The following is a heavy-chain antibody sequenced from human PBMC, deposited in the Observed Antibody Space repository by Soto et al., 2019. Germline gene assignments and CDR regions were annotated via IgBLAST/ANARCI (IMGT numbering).Heavy chain of an antibody. CDR2: ITSNGRTT. CDR3: VKDHIATAGIGIHNWFDP. J-gene: IGHJ5*02. CDR1: GFTFSTYA. Sequence: QPGGYLRLSSSASGFTFSTYAMHWVRQAPGKGLEYIAGITSNGRTTSYKDSVKGRFIISRDNSESTMYLQMSSLRFDDTAVYFCVKDHIATAGIGIHNWFDPWGKGT. V-gene: IGHV3-64D*06. D-gene: IGHD6-13*01.